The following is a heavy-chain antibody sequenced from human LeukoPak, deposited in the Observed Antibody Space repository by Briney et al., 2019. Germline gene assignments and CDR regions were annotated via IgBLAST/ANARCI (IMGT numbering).Heavy chain of an antibody. Sequence: GSLRLSCAASGFTFSSYSMNWVRQPPGKGLEWIGSIYYSGSTYYNPSLKSRVTISVDTSKNQFSLKLSSVTAADTAVYYCARLVFGSTTYDYWGQGTLVTVSS. V-gene: IGHV4-39*01. D-gene: IGHD1-14*01. CDR1: GFTFSSYSMN. CDR3: ARLVFGSTTYDY. CDR2: IYYSGST. J-gene: IGHJ4*02.